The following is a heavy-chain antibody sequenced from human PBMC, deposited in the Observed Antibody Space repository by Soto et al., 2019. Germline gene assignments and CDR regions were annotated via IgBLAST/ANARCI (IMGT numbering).Heavy chain of an antibody. Sequence: PGGSLRLSCAASGFTFSICAMTWVRRAPGKGLEWVSTISDTGGATYYADSVKGRFSISRDSSKNTLYLQMNSLRAEDTAVYYCAKLVVIRSPADSWGQGTLVTVSS. CDR2: ISDTGGAT. J-gene: IGHJ4*02. V-gene: IGHV3-23*01. CDR3: AKLVVIRSPADS. D-gene: IGHD3-22*01. CDR1: GFTFSICA.